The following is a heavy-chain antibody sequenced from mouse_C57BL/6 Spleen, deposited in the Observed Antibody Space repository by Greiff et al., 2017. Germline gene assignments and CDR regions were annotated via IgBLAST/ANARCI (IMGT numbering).Heavy chain of an antibody. CDR2: IYPSDSDT. V-gene: IGHV1-61*01. CDR3: ARGAAQAAWFAY. D-gene: IGHD3-2*02. CDR1: GYTFTSYW. Sequence: VQLQQPGAELVRPGASVKLSCKASGYTFTSYWMDWVKQRPGQGLEWIGNIYPSDSDTPYNQKFKDKATLTVEKSSSTAYMQLSRLTSEDSAVXCGARGAAQAAWFAYWGQGTLVTVSA. J-gene: IGHJ3*01.